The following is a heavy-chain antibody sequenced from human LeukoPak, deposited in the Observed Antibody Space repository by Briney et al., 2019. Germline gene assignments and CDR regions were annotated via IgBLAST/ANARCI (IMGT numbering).Heavy chain of an antibody. CDR1: GFPFSNYS. J-gene: IGHJ6*03. D-gene: IGHD1-1*01. Sequence: GGSLRLSCAASGFPFSNYSMNWVRQAPGKGLEWVSAISGSGGSTYYADSVKGRFTISRDNSKNTLYLQMNSLRAEDTAVYYCARDLSGTTPRADYYYYMDVWGKGTTVTVSS. CDR3: ARDLSGTTPRADYYYYMDV. V-gene: IGHV3-23*01. CDR2: ISGSGGST.